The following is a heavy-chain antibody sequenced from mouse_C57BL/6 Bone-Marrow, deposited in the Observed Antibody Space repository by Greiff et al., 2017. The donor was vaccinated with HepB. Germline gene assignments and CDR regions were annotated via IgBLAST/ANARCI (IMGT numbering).Heavy chain of an antibody. D-gene: IGHD1-1*01. CDR1: GFTFSSYA. CDR2: ISDVGSYT. V-gene: IGHV5-4*03. CDR3: ARFTTVVATLDFDV. Sequence: DVKLVESGGGLVKPGGSLKLSCAASGFTFSSYAMSWVRQTPEKRLEWVATISDVGSYTYYPDNVKGRFTISRDNAKNNLYLQMIHLKSEDTAMYYCARFTTVVATLDFDVWGTGTTVTVSS. J-gene: IGHJ1*03.